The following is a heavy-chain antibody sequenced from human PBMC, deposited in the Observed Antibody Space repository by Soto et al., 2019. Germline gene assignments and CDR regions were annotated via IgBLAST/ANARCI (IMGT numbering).Heavy chain of an antibody. CDR2: ISDSGGDT. V-gene: IGHV3-23*01. Sequence: EVQLLESGGGLVQPGGSLRLSCAPSGFTFSSHAMSWVRQAPGKGLEWVSGISDSGGDTYYADSVKGRFTISRDSSKNTLYLQMNRLRDEDTAVYYCVRDWTSEKCPCMEVWGRGTTVTVSS. J-gene: IGHJ6*02. CDR3: VRDWTSEKCPCMEV. D-gene: IGHD3-3*01. CDR1: GFTFSSHA.